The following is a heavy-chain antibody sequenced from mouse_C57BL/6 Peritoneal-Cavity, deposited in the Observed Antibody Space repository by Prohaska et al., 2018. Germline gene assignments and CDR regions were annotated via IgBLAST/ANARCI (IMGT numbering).Heavy chain of an antibody. CDR2: IISDGISI. J-gene: IGHJ1*03. CDR1: GFTFSGFW. CDR3: MRYSPYWYLDV. V-gene: IGHV11-2*01. D-gene: IGHD6-2*01. Sequence: EVQLLETGGGLLQPGGSRGLSCEGSGFTFSGFWMSWVRQTPGKTLEWIGDIISDGISINDASSITYPFSIFGANPNCTVLSTLSTLVSANIAIYLCMRYSPYWYLDVSRTATT.